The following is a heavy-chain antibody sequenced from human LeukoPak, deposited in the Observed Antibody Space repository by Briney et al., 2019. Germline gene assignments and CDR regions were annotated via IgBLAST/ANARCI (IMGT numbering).Heavy chain of an antibody. V-gene: IGHV3-23*01. CDR1: GFTFSNYD. CDR3: AKRGSYFGGFDY. D-gene: IGHD3-10*01. CDR2: VTGGGDTT. Sequence: GGSLRLSCAASGFTFSNYDMSWVRQAPGKGLEWVSAVTGGGDTTYYADSVKGRFTISRDNSKSTLYLQMNSLRAEDTAVYYCAKRGSYFGGFDYRGQGTLVAVSS. J-gene: IGHJ4*02.